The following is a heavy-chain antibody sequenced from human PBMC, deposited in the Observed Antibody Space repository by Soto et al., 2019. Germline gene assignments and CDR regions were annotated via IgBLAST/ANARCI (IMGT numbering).Heavy chain of an antibody. CDR3: ARDNGGLAAPGTDWFVP. CDR1: GYTFTNYA. J-gene: IGHJ5*02. V-gene: IGHV1-18*01. D-gene: IGHD6-13*01. CDR2: ISAYNGHT. Sequence: QVPLVQSGAEVKQPGASVTVSCQASGYTFTNYAITWVRQAPGQGLEWMGWISAYNGHTNYAQKLQGRLTMTTDTSTSTAYMELRSLTYDDTAIYYCARDNGGLAAPGTDWFVPWGQGTLITVSS.